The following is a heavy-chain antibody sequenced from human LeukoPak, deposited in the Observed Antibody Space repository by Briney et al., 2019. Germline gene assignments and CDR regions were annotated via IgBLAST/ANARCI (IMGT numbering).Heavy chain of an antibody. CDR3: AKHCSGGSCYPTLVGMDV. J-gene: IGHJ6*02. Sequence: SVKVSCKASGGTFSSYAISWVRQAPGQELEWMGRIIPILGIANYAQKFQGRVTITADKSTSTAYMELSSLRSEDTAVYYCAKHCSGGSCYPTLVGMDVRGQGTTVIVSS. D-gene: IGHD2-15*01. CDR2: IIPILGIA. CDR1: GGTFSSYA. V-gene: IGHV1-69*04.